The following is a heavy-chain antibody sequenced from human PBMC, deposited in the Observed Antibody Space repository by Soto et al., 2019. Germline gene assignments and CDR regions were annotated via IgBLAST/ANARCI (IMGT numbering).Heavy chain of an antibody. CDR1: GYTFFTYD. V-gene: IGHV1-18*01. J-gene: IGHJ5*02. CDR2: ISTYSGDT. CDR3: ARHHGPTTSEKWFDP. D-gene: IGHD5-12*01. Sequence: QVHLVQSGVEVKTPGASVKVSCQASGYTFFTYDISWVRQDPGQGLEWMGWISTYSGDTKYAQKYQGRVNMTTDTSTTTAYLELRSLRSDDTAVYYCARHHGPTTSEKWFDPWGQGTLVTVSS.